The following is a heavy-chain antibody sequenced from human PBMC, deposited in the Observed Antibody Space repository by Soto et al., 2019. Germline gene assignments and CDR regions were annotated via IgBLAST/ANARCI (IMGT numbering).Heavy chain of an antibody. J-gene: IGHJ6*02. V-gene: IGHV1-69*08. D-gene: IGHD6-6*01. Sequence: QVQLVQSGAEVKKPGSSVKVSCKGSGGTFNRYTITWVRQAPGQGLEWMGRIIPMFGIASYAQNFQGRVTIHADKCSSTGGMELSSLRAEDTGVYYCARDSGSSHVGPASISAMDVWGQGTTVTVSS. CDR1: GGTFNRYT. CDR2: IIPMFGIA. CDR3: ARDSGSSHVGPASISAMDV.